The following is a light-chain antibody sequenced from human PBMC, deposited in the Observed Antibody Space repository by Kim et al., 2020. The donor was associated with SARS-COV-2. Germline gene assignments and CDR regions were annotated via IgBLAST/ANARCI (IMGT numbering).Light chain of an antibody. V-gene: IGLV2-14*03. J-gene: IGLJ1*01. CDR1: SSDIGGYNY. CDR2: DVN. Sequence: GQSFPLSCTGTSSDIGGYNYISWYQQRPGKAPKLMIYDVNTRPSGVSNRFSGSKSGNTASLTISGLQAEDEADYYCSSYTSSSTYVFGSGTKVTVL. CDR3: SSYTSSSTYV.